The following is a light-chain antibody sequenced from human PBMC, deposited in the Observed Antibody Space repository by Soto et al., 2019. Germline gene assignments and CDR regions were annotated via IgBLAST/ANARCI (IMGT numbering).Light chain of an antibody. Sequence: EIVMTQSPATLSLSPGERATLSCRASQRITTYLAWYQRKPGQAPRLLIYDASSRATGIPDRFSGSGSGTDFTLTISRLEPEDFAVYYCQQYGSSPITFGQGTRLEIK. CDR3: QQYGSSPIT. CDR1: QRITTY. CDR2: DAS. J-gene: IGKJ5*01. V-gene: IGKV3-20*01.